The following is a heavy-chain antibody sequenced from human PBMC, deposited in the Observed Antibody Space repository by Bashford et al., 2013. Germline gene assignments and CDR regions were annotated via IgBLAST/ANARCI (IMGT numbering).Heavy chain of an antibody. Sequence: WVRQAPGQGLEWMGIINPSGGSTSYAQKFQGRVTMTRDTSTSTVYMELSSLRSEDTAVYYCVRGVQTFDPWGQGTLVTVSS. CDR2: INPSGGST. CDR3: VRGVQTFDP. D-gene: IGHD1-1*01. J-gene: IGHJ5*02. V-gene: IGHV1-46*01.